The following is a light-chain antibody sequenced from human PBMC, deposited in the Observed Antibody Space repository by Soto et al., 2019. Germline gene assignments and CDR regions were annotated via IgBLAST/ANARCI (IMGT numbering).Light chain of an antibody. Sequence: EIVLTQSPGTLSLSPGERATLSCGARQSVTSNYLAWYQQKPGQAPRLLIFGASIRVTGIPDRFIGSGSGTDFTLTISRLEPEDVAVYYCQHYVTSLTTFGQGTKVDIK. CDR1: QSVTSNY. V-gene: IGKV3-20*01. CDR2: GAS. CDR3: QHYVTSLTT. J-gene: IGKJ1*01.